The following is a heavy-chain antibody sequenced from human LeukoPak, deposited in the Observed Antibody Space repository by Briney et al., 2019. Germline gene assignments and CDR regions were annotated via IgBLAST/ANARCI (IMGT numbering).Heavy chain of an antibody. CDR3: ARQGTSGSYLTGLDV. J-gene: IGHJ6*02. D-gene: IGHD3-22*01. Sequence: PSETLSLTCTVSGGSISSYYWSWIRQPPGKGLEWIGYISYSGSTNYNPSLKSRVTISLDTSKNQFSLKLSSVTAADTAVYYCARQGTSGSYLTGLDVWGQGTTVTVSS. V-gene: IGHV4-59*08. CDR1: GGSISSYY. CDR2: ISYSGST.